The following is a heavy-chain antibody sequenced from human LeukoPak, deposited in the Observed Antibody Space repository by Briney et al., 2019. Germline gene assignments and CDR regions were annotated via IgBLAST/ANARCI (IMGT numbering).Heavy chain of an antibody. CDR3: AREAEAFDI. V-gene: IGHV3-30-3*01. CDR1: GFTFSRYA. Sequence: GGSLRLSCAASGFTFSRYAMHWVRQAPGKGLEWVAVISYDGSNEYYADSVKGRFTISRDNSKNTLYLQMNSLRPEDTAVYYCAREAEAFDIWGQGTMVTVSS. CDR2: ISYDGSNE. J-gene: IGHJ3*02.